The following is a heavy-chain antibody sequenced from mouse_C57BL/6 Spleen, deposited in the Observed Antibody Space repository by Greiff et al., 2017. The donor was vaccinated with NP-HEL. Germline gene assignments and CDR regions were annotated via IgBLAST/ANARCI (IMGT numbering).Heavy chain of an antibody. D-gene: IGHD2-5*01. CDR2: INPNNGGT. Sequence: EVQLQQSGPELVKPGASVKISCKASGYTFTDYYMNWVKQSHGKSLEWIGDINPNNGGTSYNQKFKGKATLTVDKSSSTAYMELRSLTSEDSAVYYCASDSNHDYWGQGTTLTVSS. J-gene: IGHJ2*01. CDR1: GYTFTDYY. CDR3: ASDSNHDY. V-gene: IGHV1-26*01.